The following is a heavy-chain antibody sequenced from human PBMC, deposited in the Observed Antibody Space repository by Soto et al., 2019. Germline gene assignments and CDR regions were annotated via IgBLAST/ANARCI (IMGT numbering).Heavy chain of an antibody. J-gene: IGHJ6*02. Sequence: SETLSLTCTVSGGSISSGEDYWSWIRQHPGKGLEWIGFIYSSGNTYYKSPLTSRVTISVDTSKNQFSLKLTSVTAADTAVYYCTKQKGDSRTYNGMDVWGQGTTVTVSS. CDR1: GGSISSGEDY. V-gene: IGHV4-31*03. D-gene: IGHD2-21*02. CDR3: TKQKGDSRTYNGMDV. CDR2: IYSSGNT.